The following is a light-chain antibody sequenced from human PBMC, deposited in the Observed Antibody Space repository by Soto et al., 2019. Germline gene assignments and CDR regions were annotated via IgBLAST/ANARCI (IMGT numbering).Light chain of an antibody. CDR1: SSDVGDYNY. V-gene: IGLV2-14*01. CDR3: SSYTGSRDV. Sequence: QSALTQPASVSGSPGQSITISCTGTSSDVGDYNYVSWYQQHPGKAPKLMIYDVSNRPSGVSNRFSGSKSGNTASLTISGLQAEDEADYYCSSYTGSRDVFGTGTKLTVL. J-gene: IGLJ1*01. CDR2: DVS.